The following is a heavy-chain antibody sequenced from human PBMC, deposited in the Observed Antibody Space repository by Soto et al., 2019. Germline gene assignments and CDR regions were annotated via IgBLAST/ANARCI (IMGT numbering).Heavy chain of an antibody. V-gene: IGHV3-30*18. Sequence: QVQLVESGGGVVQPGRSLRLSCAASGFTFSSYGMHWVRQAPGKGLEWVAVISYDGSNKYYVDSVKGRFTISRDNSKNTLYLQMNSLRAEDTAVYYCAKTWIQLWDPFDYWGQGTLVTVSS. D-gene: IGHD5-18*01. CDR3: AKTWIQLWDPFDY. CDR1: GFTFSSYG. J-gene: IGHJ4*02. CDR2: ISYDGSNK.